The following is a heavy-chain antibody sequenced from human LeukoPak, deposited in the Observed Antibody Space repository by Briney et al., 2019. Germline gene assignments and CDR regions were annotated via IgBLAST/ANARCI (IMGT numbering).Heavy chain of an antibody. CDR1: GGSFSGYY. J-gene: IGHJ4*02. Sequence: SETLSLTCAVYGGSFSGYYWSWIRQPPGKGLEWIGEINHSGSTNYNPSLKSRVTISVDTSKNQFSLKLSSVTAADTAMYYCARGKFTGYCSGGSCYSAAHFDYWGQGTLVTVSS. D-gene: IGHD2-15*01. CDR3: ARGKFTGYCSGGSCYSAAHFDY. V-gene: IGHV4-34*01. CDR2: INHSGST.